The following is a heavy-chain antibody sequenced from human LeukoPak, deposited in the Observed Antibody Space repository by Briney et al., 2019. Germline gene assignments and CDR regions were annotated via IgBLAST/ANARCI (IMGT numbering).Heavy chain of an antibody. J-gene: IGHJ3*02. CDR1: GGSISSYY. V-gene: IGHV4-59*08. D-gene: IGHD5-24*01. Sequence: SETLSLTCTVSGGSISSYYWSWIRQPPGKGLEWIGYIYYSGSTNYNPSLKSRVTISVDTSKNQFSLKLSSVTAADTAVYYCARWLQFNDAFDIWGQGTMVTVSS. CDR3: ARWLQFNDAFDI. CDR2: IYYSGST.